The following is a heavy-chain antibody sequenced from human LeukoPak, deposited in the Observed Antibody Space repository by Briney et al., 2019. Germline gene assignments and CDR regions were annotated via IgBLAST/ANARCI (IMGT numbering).Heavy chain of an antibody. CDR3: ARGPYSSSLGGIDY. V-gene: IGHV4-4*07. CDR2: IYTSGST. J-gene: IGHJ4*02. D-gene: IGHD6-13*01. Sequence: PSETLSLTCTVSGGSISSYYWSWIRQPAGKGLEWIGRIYTSGSTNYNPSLKSRVTMSVDTSKNQFSLKLSSVPAADTAVYYCARGPYSSSLGGIDYWGQGTLVTVSS. CDR1: GGSISSYY.